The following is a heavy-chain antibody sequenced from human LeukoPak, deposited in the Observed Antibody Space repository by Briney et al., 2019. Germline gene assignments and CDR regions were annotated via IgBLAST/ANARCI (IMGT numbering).Heavy chain of an antibody. V-gene: IGHV1-3*01. J-gene: IGHJ4*02. D-gene: IGHD3-10*01. CDR3: ARSRWFGEFLFDY. CDR1: GYTFTSYA. Sequence: GASVKVSCKASGYTFTSYAMHWVRQAPGQRLEWMGWTNAGNGNTKYSQKLQGRVTITRDTSASTAYMELSSLRSEDTAVYYCARSRWFGEFLFDYWGQGTLVTVSS. CDR2: TNAGNGNT.